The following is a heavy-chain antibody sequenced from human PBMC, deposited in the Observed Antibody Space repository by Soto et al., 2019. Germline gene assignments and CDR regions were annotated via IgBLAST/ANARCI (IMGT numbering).Heavy chain of an antibody. Sequence: PSETLSLTCALHRYSINSGCYSWSCIRQPPGTGLELIGCIYHGWKTYYNPSLKSRVDISVDRSKNQFSLKLSSVTAADTAVYYCARVPGPWGQGTLVTVS. CDR2: IYHGWKT. V-gene: IGHV4-30-2*01. CDR1: RYSINSGCYS. J-gene: IGHJ5*02. CDR3: ARVPGP.